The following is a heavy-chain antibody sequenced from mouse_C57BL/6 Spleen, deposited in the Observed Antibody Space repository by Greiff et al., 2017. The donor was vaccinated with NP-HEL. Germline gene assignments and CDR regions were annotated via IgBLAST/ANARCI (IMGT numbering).Heavy chain of an antibody. CDR3: ARPLVTTVVATYWYFDV. V-gene: IGHV1-69*01. Sequence: QVQLQQPGAELVMPGASVKLSCKASGYTFTSYWMHWVKQRPGQGLEWIGEIDPFDSYTNYNKKFKGKSTLTVDKSSSTAYMQLSSLTSEDSAVYYCARPLVTTVVATYWYFDVWGTGTTVTVSS. CDR2: IDPFDSYT. J-gene: IGHJ1*03. CDR1: GYTFTSYW. D-gene: IGHD1-1*01.